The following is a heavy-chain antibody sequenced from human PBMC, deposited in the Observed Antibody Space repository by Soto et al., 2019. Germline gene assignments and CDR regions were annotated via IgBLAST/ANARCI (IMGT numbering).Heavy chain of an antibody. CDR2: ISSSSSTI. CDR3: ARLREPNYYYYGMDV. Sequence: GGSLRLSCAASGFTFSSYSMNWVRQAPGKGLEWVSYISSSSSTIYYADSVKGRFTISRDNAKNSLYLQMNSLRDEDTAVYYCARLREPNYYYYGMDVWGQGTTVTVSS. V-gene: IGHV3-48*02. CDR1: GFTFSSYS. J-gene: IGHJ6*02. D-gene: IGHD1-1*01.